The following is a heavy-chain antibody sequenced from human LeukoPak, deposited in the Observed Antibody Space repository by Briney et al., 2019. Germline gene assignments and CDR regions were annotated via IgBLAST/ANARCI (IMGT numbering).Heavy chain of an antibody. Sequence: PGGSLRLSCAASGFTFSSYAMSWVRQAPGKGLEWVSAVSGSGGSTYYADSVKGRFTISRDNSKNTLYLQMNSLRAEDTAVYYCARGRGAEWLRFNYYYYMDVWGKGTTVTISS. D-gene: IGHD5-12*01. CDR3: ARGRGAEWLRFNYYYYMDV. CDR1: GFTFSSYA. V-gene: IGHV3-23*01. CDR2: VSGSGGST. J-gene: IGHJ6*03.